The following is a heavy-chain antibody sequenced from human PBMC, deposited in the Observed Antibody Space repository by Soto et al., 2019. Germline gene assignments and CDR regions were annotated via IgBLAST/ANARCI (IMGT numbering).Heavy chain of an antibody. CDR2: INPSGGST. CDR3: ARALKIAAAGSWFDP. Sequence: GASVKVSCKASGYTFTSYYMHWVRQAPGQGLEWMGIINPSGGSTSYAQKFQGRVTMTRDTSTSTAYMELSSLRSEDTAVYYCARALKIAAAGSWFDPWGQGTLVTVSS. V-gene: IGHV1-46*01. CDR1: GYTFTSYY. J-gene: IGHJ5*02. D-gene: IGHD6-13*01.